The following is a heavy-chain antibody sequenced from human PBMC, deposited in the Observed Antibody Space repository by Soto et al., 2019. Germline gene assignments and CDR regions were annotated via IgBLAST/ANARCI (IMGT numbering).Heavy chain of an antibody. CDR1: GFTFSSYA. V-gene: IGHV3-23*01. CDR2: ISGSGGST. J-gene: IGHJ5*02. Sequence: GGSLRLSCAASGFTFSSYAMSWVRQAPGKGLEWVSAISGSGGSTYYADSVKGRFTISRDNSKNTLYLQMNSLRAEDTAVYYCAKNYGSGLKGASRFDPWGQGTLVTVSS. D-gene: IGHD3-10*01. CDR3: AKNYGSGLKGASRFDP.